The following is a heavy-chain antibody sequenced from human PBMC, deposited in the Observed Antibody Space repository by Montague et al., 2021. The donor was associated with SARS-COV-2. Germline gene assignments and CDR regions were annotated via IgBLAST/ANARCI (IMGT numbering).Heavy chain of an antibody. V-gene: IGHV4-59*01. CDR2: IYYNGST. Sequence: SETLSLTCSVSGGSISSYYWSWLRQPPGKGLEWIGHIYYNGSTSYNPSLKSRVTISVDTPKNQFSLKLSSVTAADTAVYYCARGFDYWGQGTLATVSS. J-gene: IGHJ4*02. CDR1: GGSISSYY. CDR3: ARGFDY.